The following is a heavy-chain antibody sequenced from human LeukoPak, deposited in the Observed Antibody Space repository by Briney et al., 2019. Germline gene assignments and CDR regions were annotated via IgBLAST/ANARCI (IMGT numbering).Heavy chain of an antibody. CDR1: GGSISSSSYY. Sequence: SETLSLTCTVSGGSISSSSYYWGWIRQPPGKGLEWIGSIYYSGSTYYNPSLKSRVTISVDTSKNQFSLKLSSVTAADTAVYYCARGNYDFWSGYSSIDYWGQGTLVTVSS. V-gene: IGHV4-39*01. J-gene: IGHJ4*02. D-gene: IGHD3-3*01. CDR2: IYYSGST. CDR3: ARGNYDFWSGYSSIDY.